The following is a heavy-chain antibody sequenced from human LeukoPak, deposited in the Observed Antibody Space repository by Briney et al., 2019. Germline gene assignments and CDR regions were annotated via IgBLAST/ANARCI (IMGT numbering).Heavy chain of an antibody. J-gene: IGHJ5*02. D-gene: IGHD3-3*01. CDR1: GYTFTGYY. Sequence: GASVKVSCKASGYTFTGYYMHWVRQAPGQGLEWIGWINPNSGGTNYAQKFQGRVTMTRDTSISTAYMELSRLRPDDTAVYYCARGASIPIFGVVILEGGFDPWGQGTLVTVSS. CDR3: ARGASIPIFGVVILEGGFDP. CDR2: INPNSGGT. V-gene: IGHV1-2*02.